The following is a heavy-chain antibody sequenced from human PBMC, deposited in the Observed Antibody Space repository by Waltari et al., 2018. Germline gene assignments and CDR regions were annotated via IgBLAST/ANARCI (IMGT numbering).Heavy chain of an antibody. CDR1: GYAINTGFY. CDR3: TRQTLGYCTSAACRRLEA. V-gene: IGHV4-38-2*01. CDR2: IYHDGTT. J-gene: IGHJ5*02. Sequence: QVQLQESGPRLVKPSETLSLTCEVSGYAINTGFYWGSFRQAPEKGLEWIATIYHDGTTFYNPSLTSRVTTSMDTSKNQISLKLKSVTAADTAVYYCTRQTLGYCTSAACRRLEAWGQGTLVTVSS. D-gene: IGHD2-8*02.